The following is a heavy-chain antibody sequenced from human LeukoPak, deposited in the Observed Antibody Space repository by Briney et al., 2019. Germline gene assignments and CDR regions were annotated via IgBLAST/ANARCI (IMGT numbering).Heavy chain of an antibody. CDR3: ARARVDFWSGYYDY. J-gene: IGHJ4*02. Sequence: KPSETLSLTCTVSGGSISSYYWSWIRQPAGKGLEWIGRIYTSGSTNYNPSLKSRVTMSVDTSKNQFSLKLSSVTAADTAVYYCARARVDFWSGYYDYWGQGTPVTVSS. CDR1: GGSISSYY. V-gene: IGHV4-4*07. CDR2: IYTSGST. D-gene: IGHD3-3*01.